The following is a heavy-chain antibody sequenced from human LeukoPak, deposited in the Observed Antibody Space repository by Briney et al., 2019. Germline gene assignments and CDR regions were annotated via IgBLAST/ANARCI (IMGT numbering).Heavy chain of an antibody. J-gene: IGHJ3*02. D-gene: IGHD6-13*01. Sequence: PGGSLRLSCAASGFTFSSYDMHWVRQATGKGLEWVSAIGTAGDTYYPGSVKGRFTISRDNSKNTLYLQMNSLRAEDTAVYYCAKGSAAGAFDIWGQGTMVTVSS. CDR1: GFTFSSYD. CDR2: IGTAGDT. V-gene: IGHV3-13*01. CDR3: AKGSAAGAFDI.